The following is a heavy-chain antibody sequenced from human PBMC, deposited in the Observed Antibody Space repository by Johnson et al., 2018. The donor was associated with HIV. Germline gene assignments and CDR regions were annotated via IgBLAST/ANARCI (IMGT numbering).Heavy chain of an antibody. D-gene: IGHD3-10*01. CDR2: IWYDGTNK. CDR3: ANRDGNGFDI. V-gene: IGHV3-33*06. J-gene: IGHJ3*02. CDR1: RFTFSSYG. Sequence: VQLVESGGGLVQPGRSLRLSCAASRFTFSSYGMHWVRQAPGKGLEWVAVIWYDGTNKYYGDSVKGRFTISRDNSKNTMFLQMNSLRADDTAVYHCANRDGNGFDIWGQGTMVTVSS.